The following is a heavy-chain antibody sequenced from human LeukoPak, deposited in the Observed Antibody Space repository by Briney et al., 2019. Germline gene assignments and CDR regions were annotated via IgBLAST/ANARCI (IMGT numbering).Heavy chain of an antibody. D-gene: IGHD3-10*02. Sequence: SETLSLTCAVYGGSFSGYYWSWIRQPPGKGLEWIGEINHSGSTNYNPSLKSRVNISVDTSKNQFSLKLSSVTAADTAVYYCARVFGGSIQPNWFDPWGQGTLVTVSS. CDR3: ARVFGGSIQPNWFDP. CDR2: INHSGST. CDR1: GGSFSGYY. J-gene: IGHJ5*02. V-gene: IGHV4-34*01.